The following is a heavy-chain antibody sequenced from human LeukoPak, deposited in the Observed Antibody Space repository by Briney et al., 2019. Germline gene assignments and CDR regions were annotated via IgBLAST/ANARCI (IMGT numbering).Heavy chain of an antibody. J-gene: IGHJ4*02. CDR2: IYYSGST. V-gene: IGHV4-59*01. CDR1: GGSISSYY. CDR3: ARDGGYYDSSGYSS. Sequence: PSETLSLTCTVSGGSISSYYWSWIRQPPGKGLEWIGYIYYSGSTNYNPSLKSRVTISVDTSKNQFSLKLSSVTAADTAVYYCARDGGYYDSSGYSSWGQGTLVTVSS. D-gene: IGHD3-22*01.